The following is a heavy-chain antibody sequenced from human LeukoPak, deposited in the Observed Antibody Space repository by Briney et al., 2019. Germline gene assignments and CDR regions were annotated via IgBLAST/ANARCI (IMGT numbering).Heavy chain of an antibody. CDR2: ISGSGGST. CDR3: AKGDYGDSPCYFDY. V-gene: IGHV3-23*01. D-gene: IGHD4-17*01. CDR1: GFTFSSYG. J-gene: IGHJ4*02. Sequence: GRSLRLSCAASGFTFSSYGMHWVRQAPGKGLEWVSAISGSGGSTYYADSVKGRFTISRDNSKNTLYLQMNSLRAEDTAVYYCAKGDYGDSPCYFDYWGQGTLVTVSS.